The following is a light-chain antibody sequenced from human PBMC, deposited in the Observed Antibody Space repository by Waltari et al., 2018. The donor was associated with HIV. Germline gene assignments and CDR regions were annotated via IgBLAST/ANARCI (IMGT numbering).Light chain of an antibody. CDR1: QNVLYSANNKNY. CDR2: WAS. CDR3: QQYYSSPPWT. J-gene: IGKJ1*01. Sequence: DIVMTQYPDYLAVYPGRRGPFICSSSQNVLYSANNKNYLAWYQQKPGQPPKLLIYWASTRESGVPDRFSGSGSGTDFTLTISSLQAEDVAVYYCQQYYSSPPWTFGQGTKVEIK. V-gene: IGKV4-1*01.